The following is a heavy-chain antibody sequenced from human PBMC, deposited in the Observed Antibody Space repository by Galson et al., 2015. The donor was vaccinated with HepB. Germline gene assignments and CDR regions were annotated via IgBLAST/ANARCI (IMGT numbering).Heavy chain of an antibody. V-gene: IGHV1-69*04. D-gene: IGHD6-13*01. Sequence: SVKVSCKASGGTFSSYAISWVRQAPGQGLEWMGRIIPILGIANYAQKFQGRVTITADKSTSTAYMELSSLRSEDTAVFYCAGEGGGSSWYYYWGQGTLVTVSS. CDR1: GGTFSSYA. J-gene: IGHJ4*02. CDR3: AGEGGGSSWYYY. CDR2: IIPILGIA.